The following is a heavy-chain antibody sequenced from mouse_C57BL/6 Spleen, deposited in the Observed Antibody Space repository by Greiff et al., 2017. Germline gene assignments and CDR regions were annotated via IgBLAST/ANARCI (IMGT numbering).Heavy chain of an antibody. D-gene: IGHD3-2*02. Sequence: QVQLQQPGAELVMPGASVKLSCKASGYTFTSYWMHWVKQRPGQGLEWIGEIDPSDSYTNYNQKFKGKSTLTVDTSSSTAYMQLSSLTSEDSAVYYCYSSGYFDCWGQGTTLTVSS. CDR3: YSSGYFDC. J-gene: IGHJ2*01. V-gene: IGHV1-69*01. CDR1: GYTFTSYW. CDR2: IDPSDSYT.